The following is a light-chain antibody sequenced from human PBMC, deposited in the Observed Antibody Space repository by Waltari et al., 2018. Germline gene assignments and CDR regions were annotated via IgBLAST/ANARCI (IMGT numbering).Light chain of an antibody. V-gene: IGLV3-21*02. CDR1: NIGSKS. CDR2: DNS. CDR3: QVWDITSDHFV. Sequence: SYVLTQPPSVSVAPGQTARITCGGNNIGSKSVHWYQQKPGQAPVLVVYDNSDRPSGFPWRFSGSNAGNTATLTISRVEAGDEADYYCQVWDITSDHFVFGTGTKVTVL. J-gene: IGLJ1*01.